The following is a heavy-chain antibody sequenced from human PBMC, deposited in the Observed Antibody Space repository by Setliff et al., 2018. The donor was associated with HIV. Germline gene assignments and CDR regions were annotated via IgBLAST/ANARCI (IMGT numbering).Heavy chain of an antibody. Sequence: VTLSLTCSLTGASLSSDGDYWVWICQSPGRGLEWLGSLHHRWYSLYSPSVRSRTTISVDTSKIQFFLNLPSARPTDTGIYYCSRGGSATSWYPNWFDPWGQGLLVTVS. V-gene: IGHV4-39*01. CDR3: SRGGSATSWYPNWFDP. CDR1: GASLSSDGDY. CDR2: LHHRWYS. J-gene: IGHJ5*02. D-gene: IGHD3-16*01.